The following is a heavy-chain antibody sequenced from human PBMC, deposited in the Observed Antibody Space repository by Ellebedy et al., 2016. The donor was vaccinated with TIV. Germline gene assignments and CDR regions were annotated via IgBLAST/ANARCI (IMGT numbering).Heavy chain of an antibody. CDR1: GFTFSSYS. CDR2: ISSSSSTI. V-gene: IGHV3-48*01. Sequence: GESLKISCAASGFTFSSYSMNWVRQAPGKGLEWVSYISSSSSTIYYADSVKGRFTISRDNAKNSLYLQMNSLRAEDTAVYYCARDDDEILTGRNAMDVWGQGTTVTVSS. CDR3: ARDDDEILTGRNAMDV. D-gene: IGHD3-9*01. J-gene: IGHJ6*02.